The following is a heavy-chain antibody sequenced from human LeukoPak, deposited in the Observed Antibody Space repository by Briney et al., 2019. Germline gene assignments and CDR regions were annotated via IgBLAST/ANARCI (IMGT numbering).Heavy chain of an antibody. CDR3: ARGGYSGYGEGFDY. V-gene: IGHV4-59*01. D-gene: IGHD5-12*01. J-gene: IGHJ4*02. CDR2: IYYSGST. CDR1: GGSISSYY. Sequence: PSETLSLTCTVYGGSISSYYWSWIRQPPGKGLEWIGYIYYSGSTNYNPSLKSRVTISVDTSKNQFSLKLSSVTAADTAVYYCARGGYSGYGEGFDYWGQGTLVTVSS.